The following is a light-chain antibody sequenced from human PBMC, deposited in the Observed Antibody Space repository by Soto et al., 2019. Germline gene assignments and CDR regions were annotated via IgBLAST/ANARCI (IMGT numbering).Light chain of an antibody. V-gene: IGKV3-11*01. Sequence: EIVLTQSPATLSLSPGDTATLSCRASQSVSTWLTWYQQKPGQAPRLLIYDASNRATGIPARFSGSGSGTDFTLTIGSLEPEDFAVYYCQRRSNWITFGQGTRLEIE. J-gene: IGKJ5*01. CDR2: DAS. CDR1: QSVSTW. CDR3: QRRSNWIT.